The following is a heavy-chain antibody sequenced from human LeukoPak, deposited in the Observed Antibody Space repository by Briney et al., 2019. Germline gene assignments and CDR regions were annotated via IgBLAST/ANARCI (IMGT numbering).Heavy chain of an antibody. CDR2: INPNSGGT. CDR1: GYTFTGYY. Sequence: ASVKVSCKASGYTFTGYYMHWVRQAPGQGLEWMGWINPNSGGTNYAQKFQGRVTMTRDTSISAAYMELSRLRSDDTAVYYCASTAGMATIEYYFDYWGQGTLVTVSS. V-gene: IGHV1-2*02. D-gene: IGHD5-24*01. CDR3: ASTAGMATIEYYFDY. J-gene: IGHJ4*02.